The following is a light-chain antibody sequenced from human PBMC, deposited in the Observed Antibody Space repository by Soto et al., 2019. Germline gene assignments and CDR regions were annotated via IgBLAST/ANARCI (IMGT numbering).Light chain of an antibody. V-gene: IGKV1-17*01. CDR1: QGVGND. J-gene: IGKJ1*01. CDR3: LQHNTYPWT. CDR2: SAS. Sequence: DIQMTQSPSSLSASVEDRVTITCRASQGVGNDLNWYQEKPGKAPKRLIYSASSLQSGVPSRFSGSGSGTEFTLTISSLQPEDIATYYCLQHNTYPWTFGQGTKVEIK.